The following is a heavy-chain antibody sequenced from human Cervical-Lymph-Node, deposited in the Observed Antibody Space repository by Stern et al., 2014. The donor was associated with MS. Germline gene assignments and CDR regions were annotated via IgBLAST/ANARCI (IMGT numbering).Heavy chain of an antibody. J-gene: IGHJ6*02. Sequence: VQLVQSGAEVKKPGESLKISCEGFGYNFIAQWIGWVRQMPGKGLEYMGIIHPGDSDARYTSSFLGHITLSVDRSISTAFLQWSSLKASDSGIYYCASAGTGGRFVWGQGTTVTVSS. CDR1: GYNFIAQW. CDR3: ASAGTGGRFV. CDR2: IHPGDSDA. V-gene: IGHV5-51*03. D-gene: IGHD3-16*01.